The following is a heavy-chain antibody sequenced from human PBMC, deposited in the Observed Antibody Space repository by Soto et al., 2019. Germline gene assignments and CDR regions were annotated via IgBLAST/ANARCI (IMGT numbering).Heavy chain of an antibody. CDR2: ISSDSRTI. V-gene: IGHV3-48*02. CDR3: ARIKLVEWFFINVDVYDMDV. D-gene: IGHD3-3*01. J-gene: IGHJ6*02. CDR1: GFSLSDYA. Sequence: PGGSLRLSCVASGFSLSDYAVNWVRQAPVTGLEWVSFISSDSRTIYYADSVEGRFTVSRDNARNSVSLQMDSLRDEDASVYYCARIKLVEWFFINVDVYDMDVWGQGT.